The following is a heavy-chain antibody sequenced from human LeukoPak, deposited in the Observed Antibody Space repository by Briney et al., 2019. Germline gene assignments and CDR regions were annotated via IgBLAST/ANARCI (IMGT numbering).Heavy chain of an antibody. CDR2: IYNSGST. CDR1: GASISNVDFY. V-gene: IGHV4-30-4*08. D-gene: IGHD2-15*01. J-gene: IGHJ6*02. Sequence: SETLSLTCTVSGASISNVDFYWTWIRQAPGKGLEWIGYIYNSGSTHFNPSLKSRVTMSDDTSKNQFSLRLSSVTAADTAVYYCARDVVVAATFRAPYYYGMDVWGQGTTVTVSS. CDR3: ARDVVVAATFRAPYYYGMDV.